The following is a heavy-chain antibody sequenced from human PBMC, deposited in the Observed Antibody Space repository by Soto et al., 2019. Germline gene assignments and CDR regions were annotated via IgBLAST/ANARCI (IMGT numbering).Heavy chain of an antibody. D-gene: IGHD4-17*01. J-gene: IGHJ4*02. V-gene: IGHV4-39*01. Sequence: LSLTCTVSGGSISSSSYYWGWIRQPPGKGLEWIGSIYYSGSTYYNPSLKSRVTISVDTSKNQFSLKLSSVTAADTAVYYCARDYGDIDYWGQGTLVTVSS. CDR2: IYYSGST. CDR3: ARDYGDIDY. CDR1: GGSISSSSYY.